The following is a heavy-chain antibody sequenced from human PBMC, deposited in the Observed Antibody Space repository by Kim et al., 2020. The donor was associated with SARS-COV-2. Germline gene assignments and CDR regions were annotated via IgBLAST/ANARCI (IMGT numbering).Heavy chain of an antibody. D-gene: IGHD3-3*01. V-gene: IGHV4-34*01. CDR2: INHRGST. CDR1: GGSFSGYY. J-gene: IGHJ6*02. Sequence: SETLSLTCAVYGGSFSGYYWSWIRQPPGKGLEWIGEINHRGSTNYNPSLKSRVIISVDTSNNQFSLNLRSVTAADTAVYYCARGGSRFAATHLDVWGQGTTVTVSS. CDR3: ARGGSRFAATHLDV.